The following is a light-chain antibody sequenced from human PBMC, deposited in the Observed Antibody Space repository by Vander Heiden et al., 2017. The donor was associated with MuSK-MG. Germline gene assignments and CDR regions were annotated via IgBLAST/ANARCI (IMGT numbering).Light chain of an antibody. V-gene: IGLV3-1*01. CDR3: QAWDRSTVV. J-gene: IGLJ2*01. CDR2: QDS. Sequence: SYELTQPPSVSVSPGQTASITCFGDKLGDKYACWYQQKPGQSPVLVIYQDSKRTSGIPERFSGSNSGNTATLTISGTQAMDEADYYCQAWDRSTVVFGGGTKLTVL. CDR1: KLGDKY.